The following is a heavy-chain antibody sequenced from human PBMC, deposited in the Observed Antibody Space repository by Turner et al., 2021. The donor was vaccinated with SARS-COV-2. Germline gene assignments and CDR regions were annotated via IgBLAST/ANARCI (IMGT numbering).Heavy chain of an antibody. CDR1: GFPGRSNY. CDR3: ARDRVVPVSICGAYYYYAMDV. J-gene: IGHJ6*02. D-gene: IGHD2-2*02. Sequence: EVQLVESGGRLFQPGEYLRLLCPASGFPGRSNYMSWVRQPPGKGLEWISVIYSGGSTYYAASVKSRVTISRDNSKNTLYLQISCLRAEDTAVYYCARDRVVPVSICGAYYYYAMDVWGQGTTVTVSS. V-gene: IGHV3-66*01. CDR2: IYSGGST.